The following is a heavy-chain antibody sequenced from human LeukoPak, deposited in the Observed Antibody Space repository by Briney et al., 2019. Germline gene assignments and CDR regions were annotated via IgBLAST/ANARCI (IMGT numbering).Heavy chain of an antibody. J-gene: IGHJ6*03. CDR3: ARDRSSSWKADYYYMDV. V-gene: IGHV4-30-2*01. CDR1: GGSISSGGYY. CDR2: IYHSGST. D-gene: IGHD6-13*01. Sequence: SETLSLTCTVSGGSISSGGYYWSWIRQPPGKGLEWIGYIYHSGSTYYNPSLKSRVTISVDRSKNQFSLKLSSVTAADTAVYYCARDRSSSWKADYYYMDVWGKGTTVTVSS.